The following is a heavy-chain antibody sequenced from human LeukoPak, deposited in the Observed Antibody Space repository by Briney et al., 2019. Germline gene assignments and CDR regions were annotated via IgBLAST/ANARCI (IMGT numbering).Heavy chain of an antibody. CDR3: ARGTGWPHFDY. D-gene: IGHD6-19*01. CDR1: GDSVSRDSIA. V-gene: IGHV6-1*01. Sequence: SQTLSLTCAISGDSVSRDSIAWNWIRQSPSRGLEWLGRTYYKSAWYNDYAAHMKSRITISPDTSKNQFSLQLNSVTPDDTAVYYCARGTGWPHFDYWGQGILVTVSS. CDR2: TYYKSAWYN. J-gene: IGHJ4*02.